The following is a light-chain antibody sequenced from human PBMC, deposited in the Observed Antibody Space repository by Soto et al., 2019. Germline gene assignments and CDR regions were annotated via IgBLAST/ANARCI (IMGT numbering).Light chain of an antibody. CDR1: QSISSW. V-gene: IGKV1-5*01. J-gene: IGKJ1*01. CDR3: QQYNYYWT. Sequence: DIQLTQSLFTLSASVGERVTLTCRASQSISSWLAWYQQKPGKAPKLLIYDASNLESGVPSRFSGSGSGTEFSLTISSLQADDFATYYCQQYNYYWTFGQGTKVDIK. CDR2: DAS.